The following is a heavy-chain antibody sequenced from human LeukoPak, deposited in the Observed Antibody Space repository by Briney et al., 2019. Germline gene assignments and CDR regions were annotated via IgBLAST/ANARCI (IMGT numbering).Heavy chain of an antibody. D-gene: IGHD6-13*01. J-gene: IGHJ5*02. V-gene: IGHV3-7*01. Sequence: GGSLRLSCVASGFTFSNHWMSWVRQAPGKGLEWVANIKQDGSEKYYVDSVKGRFTISRDNAKNSLYLQMNSLRAEDTAVYYCARVAAAGTWFDPWGQGTLVTVSS. CDR3: ARVAAAGTWFDP. CDR1: GFTFSNHW. CDR2: IKQDGSEK.